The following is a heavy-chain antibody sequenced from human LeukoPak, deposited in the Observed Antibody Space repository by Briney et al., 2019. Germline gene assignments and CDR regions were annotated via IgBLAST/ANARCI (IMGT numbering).Heavy chain of an antibody. CDR1: GGSISRNY. V-gene: IGHV4-59*01. D-gene: IGHD3-22*01. CDR3: ARAYDSSGPFDY. J-gene: IGHJ4*02. CDR2: IYNSGST. Sequence: PSETLSLTCTVSGGSISRNYWSWIRQPPGKGLEWIGYIYNSGSTNYNPSLKSRVTTSVDTSNNHLSLKLSSVTAADTAAYYCARAYDSSGPFDYWGQGTLVTVSS.